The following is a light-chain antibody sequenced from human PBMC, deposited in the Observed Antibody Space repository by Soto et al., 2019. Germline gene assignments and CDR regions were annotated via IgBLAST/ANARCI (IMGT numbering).Light chain of an antibody. V-gene: IGKV3-20*01. Sequence: EIVLTQSPGTLSLSPGERATLSCRASQSVSSSYLAWYQQKPGQAPRLLICGASSRATGIPDRFSGSGSGTDFTLTISRLEPEDFAVYYCQQGSTFGQGTKLEIK. CDR3: QQGST. CDR1: QSVSSSY. J-gene: IGKJ2*01. CDR2: GAS.